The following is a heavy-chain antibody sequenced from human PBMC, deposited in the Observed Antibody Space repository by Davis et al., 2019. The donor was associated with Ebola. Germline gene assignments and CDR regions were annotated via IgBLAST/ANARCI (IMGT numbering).Heavy chain of an antibody. V-gene: IGHV4-59*01. CDR2: ISYSGST. CDR3: ARVISYMDV. J-gene: IGHJ6*03. CDR1: GGSISSYY. Sequence: PGGSLRLSCTVSGGSISSYYWSWIRQPPGKGLEWIGYISYSGSTNYNPSLKSRVTISVDTSKNQFSLKLSSVTAADTAVYYCARVISYMDVWGKGTTVTVSS.